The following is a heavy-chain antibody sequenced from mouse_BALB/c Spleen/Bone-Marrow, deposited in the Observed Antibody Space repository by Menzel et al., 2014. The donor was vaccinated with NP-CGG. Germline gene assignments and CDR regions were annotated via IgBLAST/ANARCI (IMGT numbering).Heavy chain of an antibody. Sequence: QVQLQQSGPGLVAPSQSLSITCTVSGFSLTIYGVHWVRQPPGKGLEWLGVSWAGGSTSYNSALLSRLTISKDISKSXVFLKMNSLQTDDTAMYYCAREGYDHAMDYWGQGTSVTVSS. CDR1: GFSLTIYG. V-gene: IGHV2-9*02. CDR2: SWAGGST. D-gene: IGHD2-14*01. CDR3: AREGYDHAMDY. J-gene: IGHJ4*01.